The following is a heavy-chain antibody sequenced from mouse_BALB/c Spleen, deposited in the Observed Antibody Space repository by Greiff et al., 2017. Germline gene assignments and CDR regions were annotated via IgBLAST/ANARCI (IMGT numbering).Heavy chain of an antibody. CDR1: GFTFSSYT. Sequence: EVKLMESGGGLVKPGGSLTLSCAASGFTFSSYTMSWVRQTPEKRLEWVATISSGGSYTYYPDSVKGRFTISRDNAKNTLYLQMSSLKSEDTAMYYCTRRDYDGYYCDYWGQGTTLTGSS. V-gene: IGHV5-6-4*01. J-gene: IGHJ2*01. CDR3: TRRDYDGYYCDY. D-gene: IGHD2-4*01. CDR2: ISSGGSYT.